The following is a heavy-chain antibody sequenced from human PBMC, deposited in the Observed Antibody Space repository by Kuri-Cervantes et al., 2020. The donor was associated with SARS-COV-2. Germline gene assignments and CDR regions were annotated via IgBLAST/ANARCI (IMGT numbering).Heavy chain of an antibody. CDR1: GFTFSSYS. V-gene: IGHV3-21*01. CDR3: AREAGLGWFDP. J-gene: IGHJ5*02. D-gene: IGHD3-16*01. CDR2: ISSSGTYK. Sequence: GESLKISCAASGFTFSSYSMNWVRQAPGKGLEWVSSISSSGTYKNYADSVKGRFTIFRDNAKNSLYLQMNSLRAEDTAVYYCAREAGLGWFDPWGPGTLVTVSS.